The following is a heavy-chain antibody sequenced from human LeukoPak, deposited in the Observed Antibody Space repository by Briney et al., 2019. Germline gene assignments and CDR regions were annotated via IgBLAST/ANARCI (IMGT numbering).Heavy chain of an antibody. J-gene: IGHJ4*02. D-gene: IGHD3-10*01. CDR1: GFTFSDYY. V-gene: IGHV3-11*01. Sequence: GGSLRLSCAASGFTFSDYYMSWIRQAPGKGLEWVSYISSSGSTIYYADSVKGRFTISRDNAKNSLYLQMNGLKTEDTAVYYCTRDQEWSWINDYWGQGTLVTVSS. CDR2: ISSSGSTI. CDR3: TRDQEWSWINDY.